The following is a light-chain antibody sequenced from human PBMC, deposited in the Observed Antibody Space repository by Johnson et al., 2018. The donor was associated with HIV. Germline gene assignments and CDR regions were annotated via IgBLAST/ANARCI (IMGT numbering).Light chain of an antibody. J-gene: IGLJ1*01. V-gene: IGLV1-51*02. CDR2: ENN. Sequence: QSVLTQPPSVSAAPGQKVTISCSGSSSNIGNNYVSWYQQIPGTAPKLLIYENNKRPSGIPDRFSGSKSGTSATLGITGLQTGDEGDYYCCTWDSSLSAYYVFGTVTNVTVL. CDR3: CTWDSSLSAYYV. CDR1: SSNIGNNY.